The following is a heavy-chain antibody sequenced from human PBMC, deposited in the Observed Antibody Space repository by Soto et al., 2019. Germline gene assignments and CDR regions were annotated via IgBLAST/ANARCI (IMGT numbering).Heavy chain of an antibody. CDR1: GGSISSYY. D-gene: IGHD6-13*01. CDR2: IYYSGST. Sequence: SETLSLTCTVSGGSISSYYWSWIRQPPGKGLEWIGYIYYSGSTNYNPSLKSRVTISVDTSKNQFSLKLSSVTAADTAVYYCARRAAAEWMNYYYMDVWGKGTTVTVSS. V-gene: IGHV4-59*01. CDR3: ARRAAAEWMNYYYMDV. J-gene: IGHJ6*03.